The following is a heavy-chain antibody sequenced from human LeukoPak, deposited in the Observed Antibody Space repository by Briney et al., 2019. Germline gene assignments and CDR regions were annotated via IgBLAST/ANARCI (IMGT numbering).Heavy chain of an antibody. J-gene: IGHJ3*02. CDR3: TRGVGVTIFGVGGQAFDI. CDR1: GYTFTSNY. V-gene: IGHV1-46*03. Sequence: ASVKVSCKASGYTFTSNYMYWVRQAPGQGLEWMGIINPSGGTTRYAQKFQGRVTMTRDTSTSTLYMESSSPRSADTAVYYCTRGVGVTIFGVGGQAFDIWGQGTMVTVSS. D-gene: IGHD3-3*01. CDR2: INPSGGTT.